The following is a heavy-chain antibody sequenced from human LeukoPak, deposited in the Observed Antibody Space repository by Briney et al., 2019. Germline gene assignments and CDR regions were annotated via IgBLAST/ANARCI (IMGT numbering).Heavy chain of an antibody. CDR2: IRSKAYGGTT. CDR1: GFTFGDYA. Sequence: GGSLRLSCTASGFTFGDYAMSWVRQAPGKGLECVGFIRSKAYGGTTEYAASVKGRFTISRDDSKSIAYLQMNSLKTKDTAAYYCTRGPGYYYDSSALDYWGQGTLVTVSS. D-gene: IGHD3-22*01. J-gene: IGHJ4*02. V-gene: IGHV3-49*04. CDR3: TRGPGYYYDSSALDY.